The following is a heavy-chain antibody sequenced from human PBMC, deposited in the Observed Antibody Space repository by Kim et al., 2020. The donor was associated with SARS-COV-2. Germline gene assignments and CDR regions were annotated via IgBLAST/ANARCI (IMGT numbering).Heavy chain of an antibody. Sequence: SETLSLTSAVYGGSFSGFQWTWIRQTPGKGLEWIGEINHSGSTNYNPSLKSPASMSVDTSKNPFSLKLPSLTAADPAVYHCARASPWPWGPGTLVTLSS. CDR1: GGSFSGFQ. J-gene: IGHJ1*01. CDR2: INHSGST. V-gene: IGHV4-34*01. D-gene: IGHD5-12*01. CDR3: ARASPWP.